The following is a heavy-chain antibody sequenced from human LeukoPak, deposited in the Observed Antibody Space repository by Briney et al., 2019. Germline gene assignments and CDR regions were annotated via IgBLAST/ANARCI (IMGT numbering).Heavy chain of an antibody. CDR1: GASMSSYF. D-gene: IGHD1-26*01. V-gene: IGHV4-59*01. CDR2: IYYSGST. Sequence: SETLSLTCTVSGASMSSYFWSWIRQPPGKGLEWIGYIYYSGSTSYNPSLMSRLTISVDTSKNQFSLKLRSVTTADTTVYYCVRWGGHSYSGRGMDVWGQGTTVTVSS. J-gene: IGHJ6*02. CDR3: VRWGGHSYSGRGMDV.